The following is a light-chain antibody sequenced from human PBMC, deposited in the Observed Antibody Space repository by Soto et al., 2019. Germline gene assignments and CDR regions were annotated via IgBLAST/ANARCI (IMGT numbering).Light chain of an antibody. J-gene: IGKJ4*01. Sequence: DIALRHSPCTLSPSPKEIAALSCRASQSVSSSYLAWYQQKPGQAPRLLIYGASNRATGIPDRFSGSGSGTDFTLTISRLEPEDFAVYYCQQDDNSTLTFGGGTKVEIK. CDR3: QQDDNSTLT. V-gene: IGKV3-20*01. CDR1: QSVSSSY. CDR2: GAS.